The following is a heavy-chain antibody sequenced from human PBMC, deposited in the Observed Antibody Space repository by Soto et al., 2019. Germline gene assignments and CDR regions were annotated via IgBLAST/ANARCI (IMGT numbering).Heavy chain of an antibody. Sequence: PSETLSLTCTVSGGSISSYFWIWIRQPPGKGLEWIGYIYYSGSTNYNPSLKSRVTISVDTSKNQFSLKLTSVTAADTAVYYCARAGTGMVQLDYWGQGTLVTVSS. CDR3: ARAGTGMVQLDY. D-gene: IGHD5-18*01. CDR2: IYYSGST. V-gene: IGHV4-59*01. J-gene: IGHJ4*02. CDR1: GGSISSYF.